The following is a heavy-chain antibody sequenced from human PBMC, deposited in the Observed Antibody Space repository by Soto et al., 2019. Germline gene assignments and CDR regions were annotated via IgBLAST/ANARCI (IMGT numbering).Heavy chain of an antibody. CDR2: ISNDGTDT. CDR1: GFTFSSFA. CDR3: VKDYDILTGHIDY. Sequence: GSLRLSCAASGFTFSSFAMNWVRQAPGKGLEWVSVISNDGTDTHYADSVKGRFIISRDSSKNTLYLQMSSLRAEDTAVYYCVKDYDILTGHIDYWGQGTLVTVSS. D-gene: IGHD3-9*01. J-gene: IGHJ4*02. V-gene: IGHV3-23*01.